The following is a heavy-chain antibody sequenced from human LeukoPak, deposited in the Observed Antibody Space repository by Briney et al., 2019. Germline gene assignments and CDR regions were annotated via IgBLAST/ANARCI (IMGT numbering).Heavy chain of an antibody. Sequence: PSETLSLTCAVYGGSFSGYYWSWIRQPAVKGLEWIGEINHSGSTNYNPSLKSRVTISVDTSKNQFSLKLSSVTAADTAVYYCARDNDFWSAFDIWGQGTMVTVSS. J-gene: IGHJ3*02. CDR2: INHSGST. V-gene: IGHV4-34*01. CDR3: ARDNDFWSAFDI. CDR1: GGSFSGYY. D-gene: IGHD3-3*01.